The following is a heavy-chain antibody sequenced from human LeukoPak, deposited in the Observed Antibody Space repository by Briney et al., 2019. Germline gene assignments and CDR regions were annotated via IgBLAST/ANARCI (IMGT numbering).Heavy chain of an antibody. D-gene: IGHD3-10*01. CDR3: ARDGWDYGSGSYYEEY. Sequence: GRSLRLSCAASGFTFSSYSMNWVRQAPGKGLEWVSSISRSSTYIYYADSVTGRFTISRDNAKNSLYLQMNSLRAEDTAVYYCARDGWDYGSGSYYEEYWGQGTLVSVSS. J-gene: IGHJ4*02. CDR2: ISRSSTYI. V-gene: IGHV3-21*01. CDR1: GFTFSSYS.